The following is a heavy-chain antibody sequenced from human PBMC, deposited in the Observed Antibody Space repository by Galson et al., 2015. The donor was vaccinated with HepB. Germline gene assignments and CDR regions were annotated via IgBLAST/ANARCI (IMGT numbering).Heavy chain of an antibody. J-gene: IGHJ6*03. D-gene: IGHD1-7*01. CDR2: IWYDGSNK. Sequence: SLRLSCAASGFTFSSYGMHWVRQAPGKGLEWVAVIWYDGSNKYYADSVKGRFTISRDNAKNSLYLQMNSLRAEDTALYHCARETNYYYYMDVWGKGTTVTVSS. CDR3: ARETNYYYYMDV. V-gene: IGHV3-33*01. CDR1: GFTFSSYG.